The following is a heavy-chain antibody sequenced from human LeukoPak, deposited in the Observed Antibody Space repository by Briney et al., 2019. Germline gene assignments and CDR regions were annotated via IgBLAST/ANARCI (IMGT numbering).Heavy chain of an antibody. CDR3: ARGRYYYDTSDYFWTSAFDI. CDR1: GGSISSGGYS. J-gene: IGHJ3*02. CDR2: IYHSGST. Sequence: SETLSLTCAVSGGSISSGGYSWSWIRQPPGKGLEWIGYIYHSGSTYYNPSLKSRVTISVDWSNNHFSLKLSSVTAADTAVYYCARGRYYYDTSDYFWTSAFDIWGQGTMVTVSS. V-gene: IGHV4-30-2*01. D-gene: IGHD3-22*01.